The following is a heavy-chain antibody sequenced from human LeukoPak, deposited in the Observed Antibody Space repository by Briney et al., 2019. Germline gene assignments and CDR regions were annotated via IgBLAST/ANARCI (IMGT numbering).Heavy chain of an antibody. CDR3: ASLSQYPSARFDP. D-gene: IGHD2/OR15-2a*01. CDR2: INSDGSTT. Sequence: GSLRLSCAASGFNFNNYWMHWVRQTPGKGLEWVSRINSDGSTTTYADSVKGRFTISRDNTKNMLYLQMNSLTAEDTAMYYCASLSQYPSARFDPWGQGTLVTVSS. V-gene: IGHV3-74*01. J-gene: IGHJ5*02. CDR1: GFNFNNYW.